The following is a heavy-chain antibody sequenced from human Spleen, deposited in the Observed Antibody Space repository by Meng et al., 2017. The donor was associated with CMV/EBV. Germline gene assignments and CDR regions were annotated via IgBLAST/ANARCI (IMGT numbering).Heavy chain of an antibody. CDR2: ISSSSTYI. Sequence: GESLKISCAASGFTFSAYSMNWVRQAPGKGLEWVSSISSSSTYIYYADSLKGRFTISRDNAKNSLYLQMNSLRAEDTAVYYCARPYSSSSRVWYGMDVWGQGTTVTVSS. V-gene: IGHV3-21*01. D-gene: IGHD6-6*01. CDR1: GFTFSAYS. J-gene: IGHJ6*02. CDR3: ARPYSSSSRVWYGMDV.